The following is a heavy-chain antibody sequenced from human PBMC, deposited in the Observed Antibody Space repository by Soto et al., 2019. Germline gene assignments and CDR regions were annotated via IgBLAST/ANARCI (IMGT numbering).Heavy chain of an antibody. J-gene: IGHJ4*02. CDR2: ISAYNGNT. CDR1: GYTFTSYG. CDR3: ARDLLDYGDPEGRFDC. Sequence: QVQLVQSGAEVKKPGASVKVSCKASGYTFTSYGISWVRQAPGQGLEWMGWISAYNGNTNYAQKLQGRVTMTTDTSTSTAYMELRSLRSDDTAVYYCARDLLDYGDPEGRFDCWGQGSLVTVSS. D-gene: IGHD4-17*01. V-gene: IGHV1-18*01.